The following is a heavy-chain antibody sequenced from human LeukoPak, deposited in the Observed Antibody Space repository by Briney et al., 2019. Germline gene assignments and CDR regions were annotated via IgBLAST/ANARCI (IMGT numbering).Heavy chain of an antibody. V-gene: IGHV3-74*01. D-gene: IGHD3-16*02. CDR3: AREGVYDYVWGSYRPYYFDY. J-gene: IGHJ4*02. CDR1: GFTFSSYW. Sequence: GGSLRLSCAASGFTFSSYWMHWVRQAPGKGLVWVSRINSDGSSTSYADSVKGRFTISRDNAKNTLYLQMNSLRAEDTAVYYCAREGVYDYVWGSYRPYYFDYWGQGTLVTVFS. CDR2: INSDGSST.